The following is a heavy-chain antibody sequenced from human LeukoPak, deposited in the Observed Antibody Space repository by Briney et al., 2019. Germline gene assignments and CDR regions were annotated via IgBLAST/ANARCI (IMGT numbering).Heavy chain of an antibody. Sequence: GGSLRLSCAASGFTFSSYGMHWVRQAPGKGLEWVAVISYDGSNKYYVDSVKGRFTISRDNSKNTLYLQMNSLRAEDTAVYYCAKISGGSYLDYWGQGTLITVSS. D-gene: IGHD3-16*01. CDR3: AKISGGSYLDY. J-gene: IGHJ4*02. CDR1: GFTFSSYG. CDR2: ISYDGSNK. V-gene: IGHV3-30*18.